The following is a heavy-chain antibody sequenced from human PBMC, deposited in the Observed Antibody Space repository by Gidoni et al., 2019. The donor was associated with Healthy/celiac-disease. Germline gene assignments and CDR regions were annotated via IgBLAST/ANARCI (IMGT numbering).Heavy chain of an antibody. J-gene: IGHJ6*02. D-gene: IGHD3-9*01. CDR2: ISDDGSNR. V-gene: IGHV3-30*04. Sequence: QVQLVESGGGVVQPGRSLRLSCSASGFTFIRDVFPWVRQAPGKGLAWVAVISDDGSNRYYADAVKGRFNISRDNSKNTLYLQMNSLRAEDTAVYYCARARYYDILTGYHYDYYGMDVWGQGTTVTVSS. CDR1: GFTFIRDV. CDR3: ARARYYDILTGYHYDYYGMDV.